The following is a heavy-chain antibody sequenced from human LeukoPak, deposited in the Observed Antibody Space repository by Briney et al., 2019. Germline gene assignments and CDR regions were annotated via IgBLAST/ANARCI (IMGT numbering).Heavy chain of an antibody. Sequence: SETLSLTCTVSGYSISSGYYWGWIRQPPGKGLEWIGYIYYSGSTNYNPSLKSRVTISVDTSKNQFSLKLSSVTAADTAVYYCARLVYYYGSGSYHPYYFDYWGQGTLVTVSS. D-gene: IGHD3-10*01. J-gene: IGHJ4*02. V-gene: IGHV4-38-2*02. CDR1: GYSISSGYY. CDR3: ARLVYYYGSGSYHPYYFDY. CDR2: IYYSGST.